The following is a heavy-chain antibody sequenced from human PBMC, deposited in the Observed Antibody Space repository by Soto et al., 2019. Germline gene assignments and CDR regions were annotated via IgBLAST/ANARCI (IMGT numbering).Heavy chain of an antibody. CDR1: GGSIGSGGYY. J-gene: IGHJ4*02. CDR3: ARAGLSPLTDY. CDR2: IYYSGST. Sequence: SETLSLTCTVSGGSIGSGGYYWSWIRQHPGKGLEWIGYIYYSGSTYYNPSLKSRVTISVDTSKNQFSLKLSSVTAADTAVYYCARAGLSPLTDYWGQGTLVTVSS. V-gene: IGHV4-31*03. D-gene: IGHD3-16*01.